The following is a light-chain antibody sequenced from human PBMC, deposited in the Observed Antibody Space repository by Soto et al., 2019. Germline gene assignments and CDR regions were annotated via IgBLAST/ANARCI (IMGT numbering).Light chain of an antibody. CDR1: QSVSSSY. Sequence: EIVLTQSPGTLSLSPGERATLSCRASQSVSSSYLAWYQQKPGQAPRLLIDGASSRATGIPDSFSGSGSGTDFTLTISRLEAEDFAVYYCQPYCSSPLTFGQGTKVEIK. J-gene: IGKJ1*01. CDR2: GAS. CDR3: QPYCSSPLT. V-gene: IGKV3-20*01.